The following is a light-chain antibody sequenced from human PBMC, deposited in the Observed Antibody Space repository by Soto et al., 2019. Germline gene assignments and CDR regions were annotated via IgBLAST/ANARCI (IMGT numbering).Light chain of an antibody. CDR3: SSYTSSTTYV. Sequence: QSALTQPASVSGSPGQSITISCTGTSSDVGLYNYVSWYQHHPGKAPRLMIYDVTNRPSGVSNRFSGSKSGNTASLTISGLQAEDEADYYCSSYTSSTTYVFGTGTKVTVL. CDR2: DVT. CDR1: SSDVGLYNY. V-gene: IGLV2-14*01. J-gene: IGLJ1*01.